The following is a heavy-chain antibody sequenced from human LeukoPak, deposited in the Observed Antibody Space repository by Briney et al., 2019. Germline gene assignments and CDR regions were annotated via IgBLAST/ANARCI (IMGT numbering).Heavy chain of an antibody. CDR2: IYYSGTT. CDR3: ARAPLQAYQDAFDI. V-gene: IGHV4-39*07. Sequence: SETLSLTCSVSGGSISSSSYYWGWIRQPPGKGLEWIGNIYYSGTTYYNPALKSRVTISVDTSKNQFSLKLSSVTAADTAVYYCARAPLQAYQDAFDIWGQGTMVIVSS. J-gene: IGHJ3*02. CDR1: GGSISSSSYY.